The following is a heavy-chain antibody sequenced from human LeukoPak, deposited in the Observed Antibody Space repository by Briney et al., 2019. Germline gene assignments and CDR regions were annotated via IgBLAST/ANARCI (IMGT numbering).Heavy chain of an antibody. Sequence: GRSLRLSCVTSGFSFGDYTMHWVRQVPGKGLEWLSGITWDGGNIAYADSVKGRFTISRDNAKSSLYLQMNSLRNEDMAFYFCAKGCTFHGVAHDSRYFDYWGQGTLVTVSS. CDR1: GFSFGDYT. J-gene: IGHJ4*02. D-gene: IGHD3-3*01. CDR3: AKGCTFHGVAHDSRYFDY. V-gene: IGHV3-9*03. CDR2: ITWDGGNI.